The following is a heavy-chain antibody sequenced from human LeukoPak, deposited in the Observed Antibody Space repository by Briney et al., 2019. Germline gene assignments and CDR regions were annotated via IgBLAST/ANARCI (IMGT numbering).Heavy chain of an antibody. D-gene: IGHD6-19*01. CDR2: INPSGGST. J-gene: IGHJ4*02. CDR1: GYTFTSYY. Sequence: ASVKVSCEASGYTFTSYYMHWVRQAPGQGLEWMGIINPSGGSTSYAQKFQGRVTMTRDTSTSTVYMELSSLGSEDTAVYYCARGSSGWYSVAYWGQGTLVTVSS. CDR3: ARGSSGWYSVAY. V-gene: IGHV1-46*01.